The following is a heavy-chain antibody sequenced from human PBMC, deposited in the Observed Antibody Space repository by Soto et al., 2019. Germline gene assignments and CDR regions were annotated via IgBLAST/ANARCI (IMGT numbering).Heavy chain of an antibody. CDR3: ARPRTTGTTKGYDY. D-gene: IGHD1-1*01. CDR2: IIPIFGIV. Sequence: QVQLVQSGAKVKKPGSSVKVSCKASGGTFSSYPLSWVRQAPGQGLEWMGGIIPIFGIVNSAQKFQGRVSITADESTSTAFMELSSLTSEDTAVYYCARPRTTGTTKGYDYWGQGTLVTVSS. J-gene: IGHJ4*02. CDR1: GGTFSSYP. V-gene: IGHV1-69*01.